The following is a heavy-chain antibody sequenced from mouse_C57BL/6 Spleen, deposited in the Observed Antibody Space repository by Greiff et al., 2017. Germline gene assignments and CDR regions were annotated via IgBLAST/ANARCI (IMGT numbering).Heavy chain of an antibody. D-gene: IGHD2-4*01. V-gene: IGHV1-85*01. CDR3: ARWGYDYGIAY. CDR2: IYPRDGST. J-gene: IGHJ3*01. CDR1: GYTFTSYD. Sequence: QVQLQQSGPELVKPGASVKLSCKASGYTFTSYDINWVKQRPGQGLEWIGWIYPRDGSTKYNEKFKGQATLTGDTSSSTAYMELHSLTSADTAVYFCARWGYDYGIAYWGQGTLVTVSA.